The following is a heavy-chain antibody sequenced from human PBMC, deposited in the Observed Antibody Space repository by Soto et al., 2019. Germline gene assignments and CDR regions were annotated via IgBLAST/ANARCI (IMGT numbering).Heavy chain of an antibody. V-gene: IGHV3-30*18. D-gene: IGHD6-13*01. CDR1: GFTFSSYG. Sequence: PGGSLRLSCAASGFTFSSYGMHWVRQAPGKGLERVAGISYDGSNKYYADSVKGRFTISRDNAKNTLYLQMNSLRAEDTAVYYCAKVWYSSSSDAFDIWGQGTMVTVSS. J-gene: IGHJ3*02. CDR3: AKVWYSSSSDAFDI. CDR2: ISYDGSNK.